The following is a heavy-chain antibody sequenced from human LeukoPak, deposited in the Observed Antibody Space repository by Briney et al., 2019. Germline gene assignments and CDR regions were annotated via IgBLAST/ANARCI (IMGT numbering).Heavy chain of an antibody. Sequence: GESLKIPCKGSGYSFPSYWFVRGRQMPGPGLECMGIFYPVDSDTRYSPPFQGQVNISADKSISTAYLQWSSLKASDTAVYYCASTSLAYYYDSSGYLDAFDIWGQGTAVTVSS. J-gene: IGHJ3*02. CDR1: GYSFPSYW. CDR2: FYPVDSDT. D-gene: IGHD3-22*01. V-gene: IGHV5-51*01. CDR3: ASTSLAYYYDSSGYLDAFDI.